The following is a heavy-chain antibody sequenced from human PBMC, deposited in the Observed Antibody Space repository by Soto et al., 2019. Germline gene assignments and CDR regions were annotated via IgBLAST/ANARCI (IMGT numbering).Heavy chain of an antibody. V-gene: IGHV3-21*01. D-gene: IGHD3-3*01. CDR2: ISSSSSYI. CDR3: ATTITLPY. J-gene: IGHJ6*02. Sequence: EVQLVESGGGLVKPGGSLRLSCAASGFTFSSYYMNWVRQSPGKGLEWVSSISSSSSYIYYADSVKGRFTVSRDNAKNSRYLQMNSLSAEDTAVYYCATTITLPYWGQGTTVTVSS. CDR1: GFTFSSYY.